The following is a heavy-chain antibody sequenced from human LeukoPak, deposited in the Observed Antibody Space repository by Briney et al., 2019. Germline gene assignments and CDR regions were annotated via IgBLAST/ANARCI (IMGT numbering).Heavy chain of an antibody. Sequence: GGSLRLSCAASGFTFSSYGMHWVRQAPGKGLEWVAVISYDGSNKYYADSVKGRFTISRDNSKNTLYLQMNSLRAEDTAVYYCAKDYEIGDIVEVPAAPLFDYWGQGTLVTVSS. J-gene: IGHJ4*02. V-gene: IGHV3-30*18. D-gene: IGHD2-2*01. CDR3: AKDYEIGDIVEVPAAPLFDY. CDR1: GFTFSSYG. CDR2: ISYDGSNK.